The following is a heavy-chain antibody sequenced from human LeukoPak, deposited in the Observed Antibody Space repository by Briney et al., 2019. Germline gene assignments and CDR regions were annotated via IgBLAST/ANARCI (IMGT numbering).Heavy chain of an antibody. CDR1: GGFFSGYY. D-gene: IGHD3-22*01. V-gene: IGHV4-34*01. CDR2: INHSGST. J-gene: IGHJ5*02. CDR3: ARERFSSYYYDSSGYSNWFDP. Sequence: PSETLSLTCAVYGGFFSGYYWSWIRQPPGKGLEWIGEINHSGSTNYNPSLKSRVTISVDTSKNQFSLKLSSVTAADTAVYYCARERFSSYYYDSSGYSNWFDPWGQGTLVTVSS.